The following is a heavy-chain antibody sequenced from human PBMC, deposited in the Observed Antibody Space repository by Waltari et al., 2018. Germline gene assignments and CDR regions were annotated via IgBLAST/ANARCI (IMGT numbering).Heavy chain of an antibody. CDR2: IIPILGIA. D-gene: IGHD3-22*01. CDR1: GGTFSSYA. CDR3: ARDHSGYYDSSGYYPFDY. Sequence: QVQLVQSGAEVKKPGSSVKVSCKASGGTFSSYAISWVRQAPGQGLEWMGRIIPILGIANYAQKFQGRVTITADKSTSTAYMELSSLRSEDTAVYYCARDHSGYYDSSGYYPFDYWGQGTLVTVSS. J-gene: IGHJ4*02. V-gene: IGHV1-69*09.